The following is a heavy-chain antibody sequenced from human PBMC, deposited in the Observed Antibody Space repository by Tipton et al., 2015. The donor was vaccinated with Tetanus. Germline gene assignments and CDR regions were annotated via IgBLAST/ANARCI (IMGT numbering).Heavy chain of an antibody. Sequence: TLSLTCNVSGALITTGGYSWGWIRQPPGQGLEWLGYIYQTDSTYYNPSVRSRLTLSLRRSKNQVSLKLSSVTAADTAVYYCVRANYEFPKKGPFDYWGPGSLVIVSS. CDR1: GALITTGGYS. J-gene: IGHJ4*02. V-gene: IGHV4-30-2*01. CDR3: VRANYEFPKKGPFDY. CDR2: IYQTDST. D-gene: IGHD3-3*01.